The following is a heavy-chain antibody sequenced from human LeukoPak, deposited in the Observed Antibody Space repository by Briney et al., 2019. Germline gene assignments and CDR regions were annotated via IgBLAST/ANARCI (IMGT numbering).Heavy chain of an antibody. J-gene: IGHJ4*02. CDR2: ISSSSSYI. Sequence: GGSLRLSCAASGFTFSSYSMNWVRQTPGKGLEGVSSISSSSSYIYYADSVKGRFTISRDNAKNSLYLQVNSLRAEDTAVYYCARETYCTSTSCPIGDHFDYWGQGTLVTVSS. CDR3: ARETYCTSTSCPIGDHFDY. V-gene: IGHV3-21*01. D-gene: IGHD2-2*01. CDR1: GFTFSSYS.